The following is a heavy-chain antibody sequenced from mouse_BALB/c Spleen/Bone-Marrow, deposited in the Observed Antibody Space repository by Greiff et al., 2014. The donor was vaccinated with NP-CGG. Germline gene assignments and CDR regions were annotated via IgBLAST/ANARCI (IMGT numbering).Heavy chain of an antibody. CDR1: GYTFSTYW. D-gene: IGHD1-2*01. CDR2: ILPGSGST. Sequence: QVQLKESGAELMKPGASVKISCKAPGYTFSTYWIEWVKQRPGHGLEWIGEILPGSGSTNYNEKFKGKATFTADTSSNTADMQLSSLTSEDSAVCYCARRLLYYFDYWGQGTTLTVSS. CDR3: ARRLLYYFDY. J-gene: IGHJ2*01. V-gene: IGHV1-9*01.